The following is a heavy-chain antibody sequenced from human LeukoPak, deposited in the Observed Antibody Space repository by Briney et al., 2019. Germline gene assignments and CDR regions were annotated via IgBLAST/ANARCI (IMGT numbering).Heavy chain of an antibody. J-gene: IGHJ4*02. Sequence: ASVKVSCKASGYTFTSYGISWVRQAPGQGPEWMGWISAYNGNTNYAQKLQGRVTMTTDTSTSTAYMELRSLRSDDTAVYYCARDDYGDYPNPYYFDYWGQGTLVTVSS. D-gene: IGHD4-17*01. CDR3: ARDDYGDYPNPYYFDY. CDR1: GYTFTSYG. CDR2: ISAYNGNT. V-gene: IGHV1-18*01.